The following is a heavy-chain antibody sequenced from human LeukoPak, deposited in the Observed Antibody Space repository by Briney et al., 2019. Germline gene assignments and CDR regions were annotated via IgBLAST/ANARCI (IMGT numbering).Heavy chain of an antibody. J-gene: IGHJ4*02. CDR3: ATQIYSDRSGYFYFN. CDR1: GGSISSSGYY. D-gene: IGHD3-22*01. Sequence: SETLSLTCTVSGGSISSSGYYWGWLRQPPGKGLKGIVIMSYSGSTYEHPSLKSRITMSVDTSKNPFSVKLSTVSAADTAVYYCATQIYSDRSGYFYFNWGQGNLVTVSS. CDR2: MSYSGST. V-gene: IGHV4-39*01.